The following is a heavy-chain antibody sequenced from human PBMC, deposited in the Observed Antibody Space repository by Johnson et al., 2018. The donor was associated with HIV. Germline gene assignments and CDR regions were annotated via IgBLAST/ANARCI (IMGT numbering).Heavy chain of an antibody. Sequence: QVQLVESGGGVVQPGRSLRLSCAASGFTFSSYAMHWVRQAPGKGLEWVAVISYDGSNKYYADYGKGRFTISRDNSKNTLYLQMNSLRAEDTAVYYCARWSLSNAFDIWGQGTMVTVSS. CDR3: ARWSLSNAFDI. CDR2: ISYDGSNK. CDR1: GFTFSSYA. D-gene: IGHD3-3*01. J-gene: IGHJ3*02. V-gene: IGHV3-30*04.